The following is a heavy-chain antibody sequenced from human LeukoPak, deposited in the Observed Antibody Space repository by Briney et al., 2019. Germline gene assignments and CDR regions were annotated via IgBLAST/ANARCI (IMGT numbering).Heavy chain of an antibody. CDR1: GAYISNYH. CDR3: VKDEPDSNRYYLIEY. D-gene: IGHD3-22*01. CDR2: IHNTGST. V-gene: IGHV4-4*07. Sequence: PSETLSLTCTVSGAYISNYHWSWIRQPAGKGLEWIGRIHNTGSTISSPSLQRRVTMSLGTSENQFSLNLNSVTAADTAVYYCVKDEPDSNRYYLIEYWGPGILVTVSS. J-gene: IGHJ4*02.